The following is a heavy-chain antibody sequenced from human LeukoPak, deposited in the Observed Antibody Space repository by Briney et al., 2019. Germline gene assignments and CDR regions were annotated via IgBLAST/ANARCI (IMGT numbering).Heavy chain of an antibody. CDR3: ARVSAAGLVDY. CDR1: GGSFGGYY. J-gene: IGHJ4*02. Sequence: SETLSLTCAVYGGSFGGYYWSWIRQPPGKGLEWIGEINHSGSTNYNPSLKSRVTISVDTSKNQFSLKLSSVTAADTAVYYCARVSAAGLVDYWGQGTLVTVSS. CDR2: INHSGST. V-gene: IGHV4-34*01. D-gene: IGHD6-13*01.